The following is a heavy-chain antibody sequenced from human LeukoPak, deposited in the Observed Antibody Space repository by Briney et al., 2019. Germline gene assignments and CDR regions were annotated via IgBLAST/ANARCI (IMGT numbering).Heavy chain of an antibody. V-gene: IGHV3-21*01. CDR3: ARGYSGYDFRDGFDY. D-gene: IGHD5-12*01. J-gene: IGHJ4*02. CDR2: ISGSSRYI. Sequence: GGSLRLSCAASGFTFSSYSMNWVRQAAGKGLEWVSSISGSSRYIYYADSVKGRFTISRDNAKNSLYLQMNSLGAGDTAVYYCARGYSGYDFRDGFDYWGQGTLVTVSS. CDR1: GFTFSSYS.